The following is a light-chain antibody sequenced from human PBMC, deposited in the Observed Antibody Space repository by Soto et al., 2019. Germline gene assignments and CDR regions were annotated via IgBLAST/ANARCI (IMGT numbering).Light chain of an antibody. J-gene: IGLJ3*02. Sequence: QSALTQPRSVSGSPGQSVTIPCTGTSSDVGGYNCVSWFQQHPDRAPKLMIYDVTERPSGVPDRFSGSKSDNTASLTISGLQAEDEADDYCCSCAGSYTWVFGGGTKVTVL. CDR2: DVT. CDR1: SSDVGGYNC. V-gene: IGLV2-11*01. CDR3: CSCAGSYTWV.